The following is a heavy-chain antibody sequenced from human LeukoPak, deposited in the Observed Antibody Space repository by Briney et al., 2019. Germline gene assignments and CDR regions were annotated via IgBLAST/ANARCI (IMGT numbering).Heavy chain of an antibody. CDR2: IYTSGST. J-gene: IGHJ4*02. Sequence: SETLSLTCAVYGGSFSGYYRSWIRQPAGKGLEWIGRIYTSGSTNYNPSLKSRVTIPVDTSKNQFSLKLSSVTAADTAVYYCAAGHDYGGNTFDYWGQGTLVTVSS. D-gene: IGHD4-23*01. CDR1: GGSFSGYY. V-gene: IGHV4-59*10. CDR3: AAGHDYGGNTFDY.